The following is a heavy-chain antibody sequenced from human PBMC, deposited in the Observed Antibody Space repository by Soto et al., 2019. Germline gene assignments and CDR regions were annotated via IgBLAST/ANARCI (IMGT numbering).Heavy chain of an antibody. Sequence: PSQTLSLTCAISGDSVSSNSAAWNWIRQSPSRGLEWLGRTYYRSKWYNDYAVSVKSRITINPDTSKNQFSLQLNSVTPEDTAVYYCARGPGGRGRTVAGTSFGSHNWFDPWGQGTLVTVSS. CDR2: TYYRSKWYN. CDR3: ARGPGGRGRTVAGTSFGSHNWFDP. CDR1: GDSVSSNSAA. D-gene: IGHD6-19*01. J-gene: IGHJ5*02. V-gene: IGHV6-1*01.